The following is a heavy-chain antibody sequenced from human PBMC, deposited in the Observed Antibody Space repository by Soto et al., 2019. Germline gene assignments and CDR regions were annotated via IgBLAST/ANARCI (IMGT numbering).Heavy chain of an antibody. CDR3: ACGITIFGVVIN. CDR1: GGTFSSYA. CDR2: ISPIFGTA. Sequence: QVQLVQSGAEVKKPGSSVKVSCKASGGTFSSYAISWVRQAPGQGLEWMGGISPIFGTANYEQKFQGRVTITEDNSASRAYMELTRMRTKDTAVYYCACGITIFGVVINWGQRTLVT. D-gene: IGHD3-3*01. J-gene: IGHJ4*02. V-gene: IGHV1-69*06.